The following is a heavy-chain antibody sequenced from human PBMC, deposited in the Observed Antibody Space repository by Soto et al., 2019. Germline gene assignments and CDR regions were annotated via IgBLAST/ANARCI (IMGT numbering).Heavy chain of an antibody. CDR2: IWYDGNNK. D-gene: IGHD5-18*01. Sequence: GGSLRLSCVASGFTFASYGMHWVRQAPGKGLEWVAVIWYDGNNKNYADSVKGRFTISRDNSKNTLYLQINSPRAEDTAVYYCAREVHTAMAPSFEYWGQGTPGTVSS. V-gene: IGHV3-33*01. CDR1: GFTFASYG. CDR3: AREVHTAMAPSFEY. J-gene: IGHJ4*02.